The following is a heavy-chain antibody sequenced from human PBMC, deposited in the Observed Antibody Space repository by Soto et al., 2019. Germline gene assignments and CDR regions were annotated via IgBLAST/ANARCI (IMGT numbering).Heavy chain of an antibody. D-gene: IGHD3-3*01. V-gene: IGHV4-59*08. CDR2: IHYSGNT. J-gene: IGHJ4*02. CDR3: ARGHYDFWSGYFATIDY. CDR1: GGSISNYY. Sequence: SETLSLTCTVSGGSISNYYWSWIRQPPGKGLEWIGYIHYSGNTKYNPSLKSRVTIASDTSKDQFSLKLTSMTAADTAVYYCARGHYDFWSGYFATIDYWGQGTLVTVSS.